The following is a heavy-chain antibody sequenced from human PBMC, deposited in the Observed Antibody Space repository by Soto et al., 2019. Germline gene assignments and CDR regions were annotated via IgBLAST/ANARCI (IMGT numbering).Heavy chain of an antibody. V-gene: IGHV3-30-3*01. Sequence: GGSLRLSCEASGFSFSRYELDWVRQAPGKGLEWVAFISYDGGNKDYAESVKGRFTISRDNSQNTVYLQMNSLRDEDTAVYYCARQRVDKAEFYYWGQGTQVTVSS. D-gene: IGHD3-10*01. CDR3: ARQRVDKAEFYY. CDR2: ISYDGGNK. J-gene: IGHJ4*02. CDR1: GFSFSRYE.